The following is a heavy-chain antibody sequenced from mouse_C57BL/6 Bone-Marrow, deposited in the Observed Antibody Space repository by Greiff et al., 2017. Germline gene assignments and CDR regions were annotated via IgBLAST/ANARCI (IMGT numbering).Heavy chain of an antibody. CDR2: IYPGGGYT. CDR1: GYTFTNYW. CDR3: ARSWGYSSFAY. V-gene: IGHV1-63*01. Sequence: VQLVESGAELVRPGTSVKMSCKASGYTFTNYWIGWAKQRPGHGLEWIGVIYPGGGYTNYNEKFKGKATLTADKSSSPAYMQYSSLTSEDSAIYYCARSWGYSSFAYWGQGTLVTVSA. J-gene: IGHJ3*01. D-gene: IGHD2-3*01.